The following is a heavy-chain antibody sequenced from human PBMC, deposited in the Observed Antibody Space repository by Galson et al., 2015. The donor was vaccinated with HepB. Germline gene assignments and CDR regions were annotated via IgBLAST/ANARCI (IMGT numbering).Heavy chain of an antibody. CDR2: ISSSSSYT. J-gene: IGHJ5*02. Sequence: SLRLSCAASGFTFSDYYMSWIRQAPGKGLEWVSYISSSSSYTNYADSVKGRFTISRDNAKNSLYLQMNSLRAEDTAVYYCARYCSSTSCYRSSGFDPWGQGTLVTVSS. D-gene: IGHD2-2*02. CDR3: ARYCSSTSCYRSSGFDP. V-gene: IGHV3-11*06. CDR1: GFTFSDYY.